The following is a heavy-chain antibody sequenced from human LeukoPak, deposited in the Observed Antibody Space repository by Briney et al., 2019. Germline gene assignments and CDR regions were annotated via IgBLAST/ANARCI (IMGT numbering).Heavy chain of an antibody. V-gene: IGHV3-30*18. CDR1: GFTFSSYG. CDR2: ISYDGSNK. D-gene: IGHD5-18*01. CDR3: AKDRRGYSYGYAFDY. Sequence: QPGRSLRLSCAASGFTFSSYGMHWVRQAPGKGLEWVAVISYDGSNKYYADSVKGRFTISRDNSKDTLYLQMNSLRAKDTAVYYCAKDRRGYSYGYAFDYWGQGTLVTVSS. J-gene: IGHJ4*02.